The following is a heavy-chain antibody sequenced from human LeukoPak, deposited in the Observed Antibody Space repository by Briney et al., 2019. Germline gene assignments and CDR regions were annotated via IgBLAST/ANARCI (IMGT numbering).Heavy chain of an antibody. J-gene: IGHJ4*02. CDR3: ARDDRGYSSSWSTFDY. Sequence: PGGSLRLSCAASGFTFSSYGMHWVRQAPGKGLEWVAFIRYDGSNKYYADSVKGRFTISRDNSKNTLYLQMNSLRVEDTAVYYCARDDRGYSSSWSTFDYWGQGTLVTVSS. CDR1: GFTFSSYG. V-gene: IGHV3-30*02. CDR2: IRYDGSNK. D-gene: IGHD6-13*01.